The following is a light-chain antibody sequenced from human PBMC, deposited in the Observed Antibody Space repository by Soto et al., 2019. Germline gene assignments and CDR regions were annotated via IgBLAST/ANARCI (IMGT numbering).Light chain of an antibody. V-gene: IGKV3-15*01. CDR1: QSVSSN. CDR3: QQYNDWPPT. Sequence: DIVMTQSPATLSASPGERATLSCRASQSVSSNLAWYQQKPGQAPRLLIYGASTRANGIPARFSGSGSGTEFTLSIGSRQSEDFSVYYCQQYNDWPPTFGQGTKVEIK. CDR2: GAS. J-gene: IGKJ1*01.